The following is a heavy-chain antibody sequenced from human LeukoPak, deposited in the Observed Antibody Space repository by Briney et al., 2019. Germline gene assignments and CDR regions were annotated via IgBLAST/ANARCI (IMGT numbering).Heavy chain of an antibody. Sequence: GRSLRLSCAASGFTVSSFWMHWVRKAPGKGLVWVSRISSDGSNTYYADSVKGRFTISRDTAMNTLYLHMHSLREEDTADYYCTRGRGAYGWFDPWGQGTQVTVSS. D-gene: IGHD3-10*01. CDR1: GFTVSSFW. J-gene: IGHJ5*02. V-gene: IGHV3-74*01. CDR3: TRGRGAYGWFDP. CDR2: ISSDGSNT.